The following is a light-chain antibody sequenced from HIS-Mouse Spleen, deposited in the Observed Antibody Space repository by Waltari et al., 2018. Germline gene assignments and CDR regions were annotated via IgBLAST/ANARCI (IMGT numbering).Light chain of an antibody. CDR3: AAWDDSLSGVV. CDR2: RNN. Sequence: QSVLTQPPSASGTPGQRVTISCSGSSSNIGSNYVYWYQQLPGPAPKLLTYRNNRLPSGVPDRFSGSKSGTSASLAISGLRSEDEADYYCAAWDDSLSGVVFGGGTKLTVL. V-gene: IGLV1-47*01. CDR1: SSNIGSNY. J-gene: IGLJ2*01.